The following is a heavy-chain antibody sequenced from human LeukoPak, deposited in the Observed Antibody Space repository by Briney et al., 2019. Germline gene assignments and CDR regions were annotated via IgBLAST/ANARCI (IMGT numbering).Heavy chain of an antibody. CDR3: ARHQWLTSVDY. CDR1: GYSFTSCW. V-gene: IGHV5-51*01. J-gene: IGHJ4*02. CDR2: IYPGDSDT. D-gene: IGHD6-19*01. Sequence: GESLKISCKGSGYSFTSCWIGWVRQMPGKGLGWMGIIYPGDSDTRYSPSFQGQVTISADKSISTAYLQWSSLKASDTAMYYCARHQWLTSVDYWGQGTLVTVSS.